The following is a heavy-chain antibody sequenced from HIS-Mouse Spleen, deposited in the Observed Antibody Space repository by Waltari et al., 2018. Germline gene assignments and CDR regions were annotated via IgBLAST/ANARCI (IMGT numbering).Heavy chain of an antibody. V-gene: IGHV4-39*07. CDR1: GGSLRSRSYH. J-gene: IGHJ2*01. CDR3: AREIPYSSSWYDWYFDL. D-gene: IGHD6-13*01. Sequence: QLPLQESGPGLVKPSETLSLTCTVPGGSLRSRSYHWGWIRQPPGKGLEWIGSIYYSGSTYYNPSLKSRVTISVDTSKNQFSLKLSSVTAADTAVYYCAREIPYSSSWYDWYFDLWGRGTLVTVSS. CDR2: IYYSGST.